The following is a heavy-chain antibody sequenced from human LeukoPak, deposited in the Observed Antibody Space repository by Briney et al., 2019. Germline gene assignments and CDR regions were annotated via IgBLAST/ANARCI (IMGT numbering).Heavy chain of an antibody. CDR3: AKDPDSGSRGYFDY. D-gene: IGHD1-26*01. CDR1: GXSFSSNA. V-gene: IGHV3-23*01. Sequence: GGSLRLSCAASGXSFSSNAMSWVRQAPGKGLEWVSGISGTGGSTYYADSVKGRFTIPRDNSRDTLYLQMNSLRVEDTAVYYCAKDPDSGSRGYFDYWGQGTLVTVSS. CDR2: ISGTGGST. J-gene: IGHJ4*02.